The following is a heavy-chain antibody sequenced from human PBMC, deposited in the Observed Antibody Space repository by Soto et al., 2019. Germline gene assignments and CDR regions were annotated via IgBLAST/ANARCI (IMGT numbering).Heavy chain of an antibody. J-gene: IGHJ3*02. Sequence: PGGSLRLSCAASGFTFSTYAMSWVRQAPGKGLEWVSAISGSGGSTYYADSVKGRFTISRDNSKNTLYLQMSSLRAEDTALYYWVKDRFYYDSSAYYYDAFDIWGQGTMVTVSS. CDR1: GFTFSTYA. CDR2: ISGSGGST. D-gene: IGHD3-22*01. V-gene: IGHV3-23*01. CDR3: VKDRFYYDSSAYYYDAFDI.